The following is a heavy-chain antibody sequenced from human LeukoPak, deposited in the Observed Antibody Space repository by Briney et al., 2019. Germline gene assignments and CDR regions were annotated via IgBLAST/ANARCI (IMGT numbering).Heavy chain of an antibody. Sequence: GGSLRLSCAASGFTFSAYYMSWIRQAPGKGLEWVAYIGSTGTTIYYADPVKGRFTVSRDNAKSSLYLQMNSLRAEDTAVYYCANQGAMTGLDVFDFWGQGTMVTVSS. CDR1: GFTFSAYY. CDR2: IGSTGTTI. V-gene: IGHV3-11*01. CDR3: ANQGAMTGLDVFDF. D-gene: IGHD3-9*01. J-gene: IGHJ3*01.